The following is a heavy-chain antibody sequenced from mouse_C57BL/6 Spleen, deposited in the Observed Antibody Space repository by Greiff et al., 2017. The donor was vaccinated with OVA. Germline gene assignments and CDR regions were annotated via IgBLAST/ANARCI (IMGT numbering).Heavy chain of an antibody. D-gene: IGHD1-1*01. CDR3: ARRGYYGSSYAMDY. Sequence: VKLMESGPGLVAPSQSLSITCTVSGFSLTSYAISWVRQPPGKGLEWLGVIWTGGGTNYNSALKSRLSISKDNSKSQVFLKMNSLQTDDTARYYCARRGYYGSSYAMDYWGQGTSVTVSS. V-gene: IGHV2-9-1*01. CDR2: IWTGGGT. CDR1: GFSLTSYA. J-gene: IGHJ4*01.